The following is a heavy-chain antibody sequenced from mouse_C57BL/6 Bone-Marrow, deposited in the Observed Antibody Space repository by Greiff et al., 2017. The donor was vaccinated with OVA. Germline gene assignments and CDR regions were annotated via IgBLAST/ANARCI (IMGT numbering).Heavy chain of an antibody. CDR2: IHPNSGST. J-gene: IGHJ2*01. CDR1: GYTFTSYW. CDR3: ARGPGTGGADYFGY. Sequence: QVQLQQPGAELVKPGASVKLSCKASGYTFTSYWMHWVKQRPGQGLEWIGMIHPNSGSTNYNEKFKSKATLTVDKSSSTAYMQLSSLTSEDSAVYFCARGPGTGGADYFGYRGQGTTLTVSS. D-gene: IGHD3-1*01. V-gene: IGHV1-64*01.